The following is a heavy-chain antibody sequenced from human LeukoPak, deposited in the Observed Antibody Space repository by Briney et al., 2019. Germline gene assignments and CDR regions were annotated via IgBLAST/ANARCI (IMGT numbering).Heavy chain of an antibody. CDR3: ARELTRITIFGVVMGGRNWFDP. CDR1: GYTFTSYY. J-gene: IGHJ5*02. V-gene: IGHV1-46*01. Sequence: GASVKVSCKASGYTFTSYYMHWVRQAPGQGLEWMGIINPSGGSTSYAQKFQGRVTMTRDMSTSTVYMELSSLRSEDMAVYYCARELTRITIFGVVMGGRNWFDPWGQGTLVTVSS. D-gene: IGHD3-3*01. CDR2: INPSGGST.